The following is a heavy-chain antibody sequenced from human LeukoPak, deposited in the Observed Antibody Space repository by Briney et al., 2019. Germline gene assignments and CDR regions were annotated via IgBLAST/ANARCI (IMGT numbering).Heavy chain of an antibody. D-gene: IGHD3-3*01. CDR3: AREGVGYGYYGYMDV. V-gene: IGHV3-48*04. J-gene: IGHJ6*03. Sequence: PGGSLRLSCATSGFAFGSESMNWVRQAPGKGLEWISYTSSSSVTIYYADSVKGRFTISKDNAENTLYLQMNSLRVEDTAVYYCAREGVGYGYYGYMDVWGKGTTVTVSS. CDR2: TSSSSVTI. CDR1: GFAFGSES.